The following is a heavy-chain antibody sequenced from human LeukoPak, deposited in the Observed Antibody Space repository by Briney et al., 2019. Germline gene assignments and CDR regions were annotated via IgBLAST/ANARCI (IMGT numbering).Heavy chain of an antibody. CDR3: ARDRGWLTFDF. D-gene: IGHD5-24*01. J-gene: IGHJ4*02. V-gene: IGHV3-7*01. CDR2: IKEDGSVK. Sequence: PGGSLRLSCAASGFTFSSYAMSWVRQAPGKGLEWVANIKEDGSVKYYVDSVKGRFTISRDNAKNSLYLQMSSLRGEDTAVYYCARDRGWLTFDFWGQGTLVTVSS. CDR1: GFTFSSYA.